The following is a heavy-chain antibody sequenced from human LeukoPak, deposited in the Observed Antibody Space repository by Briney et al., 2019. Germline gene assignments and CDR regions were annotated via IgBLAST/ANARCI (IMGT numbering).Heavy chain of an antibody. D-gene: IGHD2-2*02. J-gene: IGHJ3*02. CDR2: INHSGST. CDR1: GGSFSGYY. CDR3: ARGGSGVGYCSSTSCYNLAFDI. V-gene: IGHV4-34*01. Sequence: SETLSLTCAVYGGSFSGYYWSWIRRPPGKGLEWIGEINHSGSTNYNPSLKSRVTISVDTSKNQFSLKLSSVTAADTAVYYCARGGSGVGYCSSTSCYNLAFDIWGQGTMVTVSS.